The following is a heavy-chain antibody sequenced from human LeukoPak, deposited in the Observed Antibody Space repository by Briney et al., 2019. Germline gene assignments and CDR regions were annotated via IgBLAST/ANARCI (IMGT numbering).Heavy chain of an antibody. CDR1: GYTFGGYY. CDR2: INPNSGGT. CDR3: ARDSAYCGGDCYSLDY. Sequence: ASVKVSCKTSGYTFGGYYIQWVRQAPGQGLEWMGWINPNSGGTNYAQKFQGRVTMTRDTSISTAYMELSRLRSDDTAVYYCARDSAYCGGDCYSLDYWGQGTLVTVSS. J-gene: IGHJ4*02. D-gene: IGHD2-21*02. V-gene: IGHV1-2*02.